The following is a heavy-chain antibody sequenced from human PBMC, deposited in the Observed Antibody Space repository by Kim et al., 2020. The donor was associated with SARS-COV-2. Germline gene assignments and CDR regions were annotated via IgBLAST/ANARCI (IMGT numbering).Heavy chain of an antibody. Sequence: GGSLRLSCAASGFTFSSYEMNWVRQAPRKGLEWVSHISSGSIIYYTDSVKGRFTISRDNAKNSLYLQMNSLRAEDTAVYYCTRGGGYYNQADFWGQGTLVTVSS. CDR2: ISSGSII. V-gene: IGHV3-48*03. CDR1: GFTFSSYE. D-gene: IGHD3-9*01. J-gene: IGHJ4*02. CDR3: TRGGGYYNQADF.